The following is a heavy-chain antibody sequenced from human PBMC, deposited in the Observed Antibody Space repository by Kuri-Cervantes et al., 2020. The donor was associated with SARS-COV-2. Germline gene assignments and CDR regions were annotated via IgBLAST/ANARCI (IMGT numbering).Heavy chain of an antibody. V-gene: IGHV3-23*01. Sequence: GESLKISCAASGFTFSSYAMSWVRQAPGKGLEWVSAISGSGGSTYYADSVKGRFTITRDNSKNTLYLQMNSLRAEDTAVYYCAKDLESQQLVRGQVYYYYYMDVWGKGTTVTVSS. CDR3: AKDLESQQLVRGQVYYYYYMDV. CDR2: ISGSGGST. J-gene: IGHJ6*03. CDR1: GFTFSSYA. D-gene: IGHD6-13*01.